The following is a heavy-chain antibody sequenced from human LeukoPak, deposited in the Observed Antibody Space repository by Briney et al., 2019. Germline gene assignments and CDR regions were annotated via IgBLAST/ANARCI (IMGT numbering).Heavy chain of an antibody. CDR3: ARAPSYYYDSSGYYFHDAFDI. V-gene: IGHV3-53*01. Sequence: PGGSLRLSCAASGFTVSSNYMSWVRQAPGKGLEWVSVIYSGGSTYYADSVEGRFTISRDNSKNTLYLQMNSLRAEDTAVYYCARAPSYYYDSSGYYFHDAFDIWGQGTMVTVSS. CDR1: GFTVSSNY. D-gene: IGHD3-22*01. J-gene: IGHJ3*02. CDR2: IYSGGST.